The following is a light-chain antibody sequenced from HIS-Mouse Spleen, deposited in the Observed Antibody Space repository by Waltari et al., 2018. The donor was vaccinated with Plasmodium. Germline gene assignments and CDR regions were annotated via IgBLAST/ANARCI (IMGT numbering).Light chain of an antibody. J-gene: IGLJ2*01. Sequence: SSELTQDPAVSVAVGQTARITCQGDSLRSYYASWYQQKTGQAPVLVIYGKNNRPSGIPDRFSGSSSGNTASLTITGAQAEDEADYYCNSRDSSGTHGVFGGGTKLTVL. V-gene: IGLV3-19*01. CDR3: NSRDSSGTHGV. CDR1: SLRSYY. CDR2: GKN.